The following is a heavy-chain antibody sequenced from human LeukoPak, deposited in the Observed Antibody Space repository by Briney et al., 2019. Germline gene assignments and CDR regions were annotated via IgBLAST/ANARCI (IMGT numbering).Heavy chain of an antibody. J-gene: IGHJ6*03. D-gene: IGHD1-7*01. CDR2: ISWDGGST. CDR1: GFTFDDYA. V-gene: IGHV3-43D*03. CDR3: AKGRGTTFPYYMDV. Sequence: GGSLRLSCAASGFTFDDYAMHWVRQAPGKGLEWVSLISWDGGSTYYADSVKGRFTISRDNSKNSLYLQMNSLRAEDTAVYYCAKGRGTTFPYYMDVWGKGTTVTVSS.